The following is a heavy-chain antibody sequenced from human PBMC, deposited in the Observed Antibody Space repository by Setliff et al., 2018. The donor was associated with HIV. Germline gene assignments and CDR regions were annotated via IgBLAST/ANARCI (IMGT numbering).Heavy chain of an antibody. CDR1: GGSVSSGSYF. CDR3: AKETPMGLDWSSPDPRNYNAYYYMDV. J-gene: IGHJ6*03. V-gene: IGHV3-23*03. CDR2: IYSGSGST. D-gene: IGHD1-1*01. Sequence: ETLSLTCTVSGGSVSSGSYFWSWIRQPAGKGLEWLSVIYSGSGSTKYADSVKGRFTVSRDNSKNMLYLQMTRLSVEDTATYHCAKETPMGLDWSSPDPRNYNAYYYMDVWGEGTTVTVSS.